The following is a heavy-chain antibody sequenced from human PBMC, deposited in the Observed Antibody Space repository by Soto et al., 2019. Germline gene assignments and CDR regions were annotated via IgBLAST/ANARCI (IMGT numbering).Heavy chain of an antibody. V-gene: IGHV4-39*01. CDR1: GGSISSSSYY. Sequence: QLQLQESGPGLVKPSETLSLTCTVSGGSISSSSYYWGWIRQPPGKGLEWIGSIYYSGSTYYNPSLKSRVTISVDTSKKQFSLKLSSVTAADAAVYYCARHSDGYQEDDAFDIWGQGTMVTVSS. D-gene: IGHD5-18*01. CDR3: ARHSDGYQEDDAFDI. J-gene: IGHJ3*02. CDR2: IYYSGST.